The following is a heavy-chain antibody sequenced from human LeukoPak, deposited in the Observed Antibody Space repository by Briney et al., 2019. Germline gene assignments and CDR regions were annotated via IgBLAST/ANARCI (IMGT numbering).Heavy chain of an antibody. CDR2: IYYSGST. Sequence: SETLSLTCTVSGGSISSYYWSWIRQPPGKGLEWIGYIYYSGSTNYNPSLKSRVTISVDTSKNQFSLKLSSVTAADTAVYYRARHLRWLEYYYGMDVWGQGTTVTVSS. J-gene: IGHJ6*02. V-gene: IGHV4-59*08. CDR1: GGSISSYY. CDR3: ARHLRWLEYYYGMDV. D-gene: IGHD6-19*01.